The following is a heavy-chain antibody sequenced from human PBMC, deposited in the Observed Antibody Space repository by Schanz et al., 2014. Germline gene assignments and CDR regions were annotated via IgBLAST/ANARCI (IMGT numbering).Heavy chain of an antibody. CDR3: VTEKRMESGTWAKAFDS. V-gene: IGHV1-69*09. J-gene: IGHJ3*02. Sequence: QVQLVQSGAEVKKPGVSVKVSCKASGYTFTTYYIHWVRQAPGQGLEWMGRIIPILGITNVAQTFQDRVTITADKSTTTVYMELSSLRSDDTAMYYCVTEKRMESGTWAKAFDSWGQGTWVTVSS. CDR2: IIPILGIT. D-gene: IGHD3-3*01. CDR1: GYTFTTYY.